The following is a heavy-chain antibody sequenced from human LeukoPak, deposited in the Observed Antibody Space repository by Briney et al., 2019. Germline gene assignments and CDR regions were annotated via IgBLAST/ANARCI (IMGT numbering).Heavy chain of an antibody. Sequence: PGGSLRLSCAASGFTFINYAMGWVRQAPGKGLEWVSTITGSGRLTYYADSVKGRFTISRDNSKNTLYLQMNSLRAEDTALYYCARLIVEVEDGGFWGQGTLVTVSS. D-gene: IGHD1-26*01. V-gene: IGHV3-23*01. CDR1: GFTFINYA. J-gene: IGHJ4*02. CDR3: ARLIVEVEDGGF. CDR2: ITGSGRLT.